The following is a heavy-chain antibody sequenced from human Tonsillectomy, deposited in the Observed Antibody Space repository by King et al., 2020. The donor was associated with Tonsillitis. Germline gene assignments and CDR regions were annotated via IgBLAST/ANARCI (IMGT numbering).Heavy chain of an antibody. CDR3: ARQSDVSVVYFDY. CDR1: GYSFTSYW. CDR2: IDPTDSYT. Sequence: VQLVESGAEVKKPGESLRISCKGSGYSFTSYWISWVRQMPGKGLEWMGRIDPTDSYTNYSPSFQGHVTISADKSITTAYLQWSSLKASDTAMYYCARQSDVSVVYFDYWGQGTLVTVSS. J-gene: IGHJ4*02. D-gene: IGHD2-21*01. V-gene: IGHV5-10-1*03.